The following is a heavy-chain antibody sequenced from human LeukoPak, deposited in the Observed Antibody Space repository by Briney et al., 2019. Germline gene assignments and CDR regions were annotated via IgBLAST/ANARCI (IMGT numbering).Heavy chain of an antibody. CDR2: TRNKANSYTT. CDR1: GFTLSDHY. J-gene: IGHJ4*02. V-gene: IGHV3-72*01. Sequence: GGSLRLSCAASGFTLSDHYMDWVRQAPGKGLEWVGRTRNKANSYTTEYAASVKGRFTISRDDSKNSLYLQMNSLKTEDTAVYYCASGLGYLYDYWGQGTLVTVSS. D-gene: IGHD3-16*01. CDR3: ASGLGYLYDY.